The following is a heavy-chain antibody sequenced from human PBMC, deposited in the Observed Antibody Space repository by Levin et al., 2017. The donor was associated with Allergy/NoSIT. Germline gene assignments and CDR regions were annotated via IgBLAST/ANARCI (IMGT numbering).Heavy chain of an antibody. CDR3: AREPPCGFDM. CDR1: GFTFSSYW. CDR2: INSDGTST. D-gene: IGHD2-21*01. J-gene: IGHJ3*02. Sequence: GESLKISCAASGFTFSSYWVHWVRQAPGKGLVWVSRINSDGTSTAYADSVKGRFTISRDNAKNTVYLQMNSLRAEDTAVYYCAREPPCGFDMWGQGTMVTVSS. V-gene: IGHV3-74*01.